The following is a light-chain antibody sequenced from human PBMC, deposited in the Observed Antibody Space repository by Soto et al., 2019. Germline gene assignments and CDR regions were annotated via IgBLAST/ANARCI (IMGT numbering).Light chain of an antibody. CDR1: QSLLSSADNKNY. Sequence: DIVMTQSPDFLAVSLGERAAITCKSRQSLLSSADNKNYFAWYQQKPGQPPKLLISWASRRQFGVPDRFIGSGSGTDFTLTISSLQSEDVALYYCQQYYGAPLTFGGGTKVEIK. CDR3: QQYYGAPLT. CDR2: WAS. J-gene: IGKJ4*01. V-gene: IGKV4-1*01.